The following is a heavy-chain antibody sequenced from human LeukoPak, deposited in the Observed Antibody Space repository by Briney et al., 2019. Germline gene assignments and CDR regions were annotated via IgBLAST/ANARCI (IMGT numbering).Heavy chain of an antibody. V-gene: IGHV3-30*02. J-gene: IGHJ4*02. Sequence: GGSMRLSCAASGFTFSRYAMHWVRQAPGKGLEWVAFVRSDGGIKYYADSVKGRFTISRDNSRTSVYLQMNSLRAEDTAVYYCATARGLHLGYWGQGILVTDSS. CDR1: GFTFSRYA. D-gene: IGHD5-24*01. CDR3: ATARGLHLGY. CDR2: VRSDGGIK.